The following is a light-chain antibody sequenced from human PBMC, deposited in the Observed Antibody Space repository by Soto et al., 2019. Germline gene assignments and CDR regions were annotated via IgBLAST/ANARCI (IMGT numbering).Light chain of an antibody. J-gene: IGKJ4*01. CDR3: QQRA. CDR2: GAS. Sequence: EIVLTQSPGTLSLSPGERATLSCRASQSVSSSYLAWYQQKPGQAPRLLIYGASSSATGIPDRFSGSGSGTDFTLTISRLGPEDFAVYYCQQRAFGGGTKVEIK. CDR1: QSVSSSY. V-gene: IGKV3-20*01.